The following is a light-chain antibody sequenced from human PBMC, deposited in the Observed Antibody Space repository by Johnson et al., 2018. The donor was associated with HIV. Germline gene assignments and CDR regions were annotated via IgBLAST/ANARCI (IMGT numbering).Light chain of an antibody. CDR3: GAWESSLSAGV. V-gene: IGLV1-51*01. Sequence: HSVLTQPPSVSAAPGQRVTISCSGSSSNIGNNYVSWYQHLPGTAPKLLIYDNDKRPSGIPDRFSGSRSGTSATLGITGLQTGDEADYYCGAWESSLSAGVFGTGTKVTVL. J-gene: IGLJ1*01. CDR1: SSNIGNNY. CDR2: DND.